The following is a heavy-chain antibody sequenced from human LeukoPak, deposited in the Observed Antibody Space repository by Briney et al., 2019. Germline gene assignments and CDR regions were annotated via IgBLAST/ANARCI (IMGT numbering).Heavy chain of an antibody. CDR3: ARDRRSSSKRYYYYYMDV. CDR2: ISGSGGST. J-gene: IGHJ6*03. D-gene: IGHD6-13*01. CDR1: GFTFSSYA. Sequence: GGSLRLSCAASGFTFSSYAMGWVRQAPGKGLEWVSAISGSGGSTYYADSVKGRFTISRDNAKNSLYLQMNSLRAEDTAVYYCARDRRSSSKRYYYYYMDVWGKGTTVTVSS. V-gene: IGHV3-23*01.